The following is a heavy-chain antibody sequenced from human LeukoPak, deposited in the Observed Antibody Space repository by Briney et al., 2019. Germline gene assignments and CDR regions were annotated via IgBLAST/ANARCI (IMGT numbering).Heavy chain of an antibody. CDR2: INTGNGNT. CDR1: GYTFTTYY. Sequence: ASVKVSCKASGYTFTTYYIHWVRQAPRQSLEWMGWINTGNGNTKSSQKFQDRVTLTRDTSASTAYMELNSLSSEDTAVYYCARVPLHDASGRYYPHWGQGTLVTVSS. J-gene: IGHJ1*01. CDR3: ARVPLHDASGRYYPH. D-gene: IGHD3-22*01. V-gene: IGHV1-3*04.